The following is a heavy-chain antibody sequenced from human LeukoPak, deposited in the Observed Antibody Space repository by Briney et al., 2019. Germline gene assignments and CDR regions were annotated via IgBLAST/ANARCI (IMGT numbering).Heavy chain of an antibody. CDR2: IYYSGST. J-gene: IGHJ4*02. CDR1: GGSISSSSYY. Sequence: SETLSLTCTVSGGSISSSSYYWGWIRQPPGKGLEWIGSIYYSGSTYYNPSLKSRVTVSVDTSKNQFSLKLSSVTAADTAVCYCARRGSGDHDYWGQGTLVTVSS. V-gene: IGHV4-39*01. CDR3: ARRGSGDHDY. D-gene: IGHD4-17*01.